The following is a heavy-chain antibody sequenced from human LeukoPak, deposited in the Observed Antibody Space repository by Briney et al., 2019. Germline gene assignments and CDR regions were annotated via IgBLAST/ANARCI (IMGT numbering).Heavy chain of an antibody. V-gene: IGHV4-59*01. CDR2: IYYSGST. D-gene: IGHD6-13*01. CDR3: ARDLGSSWYGHYFDY. J-gene: IGHJ4*02. CDR1: GGSISSYY. Sequence: SETLSLTCTVSGGSISSYYWSWIRQPPGKGLEWIGYIYYSGSTNYNPSLKSRVIISVDTSKNQFSLKLSSVTAADTAVYYCARDLGSSWYGHYFDYWGQGTLVTVSS.